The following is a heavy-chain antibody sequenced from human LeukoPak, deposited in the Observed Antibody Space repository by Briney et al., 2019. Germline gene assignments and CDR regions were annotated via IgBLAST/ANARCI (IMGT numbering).Heavy chain of an antibody. D-gene: IGHD1-26*01. Sequence: SETLSLTCTVSDNSVSSDYYWGWIRQPPGKGLEWIGNIYRSGSTYYNPSLKSRVTLSLNTSHNHFTLKLSSVTAADTAVYYCARDKREPRYAFDIWGQGTMVTVSS. CDR3: ARDKREPRYAFDI. CDR1: DNSVSSDYY. CDR2: IYRSGST. V-gene: IGHV4-38-2*02. J-gene: IGHJ3*02.